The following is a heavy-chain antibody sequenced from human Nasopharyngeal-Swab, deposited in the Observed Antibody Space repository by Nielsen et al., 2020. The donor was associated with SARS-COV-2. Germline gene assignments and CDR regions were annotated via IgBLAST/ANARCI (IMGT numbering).Heavy chain of an antibody. CDR2: IIPIFGTA. J-gene: IGHJ6*02. CDR1: GGTFSSYT. Sequence: SVKVSCKDSGGTFSSYTISWVRQAPGQGLEWMGGIIPIFGTANYAQKFQGRVTITADESTSTAYMELSSLRSEDTAVYYCARGIAAADYYYYGMDVWGQGTTVTVSS. D-gene: IGHD6-13*01. V-gene: IGHV1-69*13. CDR3: ARGIAAADYYYYGMDV.